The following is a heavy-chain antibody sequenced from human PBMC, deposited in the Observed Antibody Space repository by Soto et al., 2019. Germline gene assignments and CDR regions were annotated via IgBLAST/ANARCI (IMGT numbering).Heavy chain of an antibody. V-gene: IGHV4-31*02. D-gene: IGHD2-2*01. Sequence: SETLSLTXTVSGDSISGGASFWSWIRQPPGKGLEWIANVYYSGSSYYNPSLKSRLTISGDTTKNQFSLQLKSMTAADTAVYYCAKLSCTSSTCYFPGWFDPWGQGTLVTVSS. CDR3: AKLSCTSSTCYFPGWFDP. J-gene: IGHJ5*02. CDR1: GDSISGGASF. CDR2: VYYSGSS.